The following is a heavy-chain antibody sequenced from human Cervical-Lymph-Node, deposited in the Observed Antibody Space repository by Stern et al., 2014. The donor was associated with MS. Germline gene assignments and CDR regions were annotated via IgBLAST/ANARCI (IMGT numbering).Heavy chain of an antibody. CDR2: ITNVGST. D-gene: IGHD1-1*01. CDR1: GFTVSRDY. J-gene: IGHJ4*02. CDR3: ARDTSSPERSDW. V-gene: IGHV3-53*01. Sequence: EVQLVESGGGVIQPGGSLRLSCTASGFTVSRDYMTWVRQAPGTGLAWVSLITNVGSTFYTDSVKGRFTISRDDSKNTVYLHMTSLRAEDTAMYYCARDTSSPERSDWWGQGTLVTVSS.